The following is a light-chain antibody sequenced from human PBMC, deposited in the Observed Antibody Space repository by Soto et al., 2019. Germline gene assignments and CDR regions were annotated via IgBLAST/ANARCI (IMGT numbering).Light chain of an antibody. CDR1: QSVTSNY. Sequence: IVLTQSPGTLSLSPGEGATLSCRASQSVTSNYLAWYQRKPGQAPRLLIYAASSRATGIPDRFSASGSGTDFTLAIRRLEPEDFAVYYCQQYGSTPPTFGKGTKVEIK. J-gene: IGKJ1*01. V-gene: IGKV3-20*01. CDR3: QQYGSTPPT. CDR2: AAS.